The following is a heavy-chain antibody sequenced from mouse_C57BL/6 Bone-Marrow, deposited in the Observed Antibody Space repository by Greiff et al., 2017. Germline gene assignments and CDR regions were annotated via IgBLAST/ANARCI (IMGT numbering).Heavy chain of an antibody. V-gene: IGHV5-9-1*02. J-gene: IGHJ2*01. D-gene: IGHD1-1*01. CDR2: ISSGGDYI. Sequence: EVMLVESGEGLVKPGGSLKLSCAASGFTFSSYAMSWVRQTPEKRLEWVAYISSGGDYIYYADTVKGRFTISRDNARNTLYPQMSSLKSEDTAMYYCTRGYYGSSYFYYFDYWGQGTTLTVSS. CDR3: TRGYYGSSYFYYFDY. CDR1: GFTFSSYA.